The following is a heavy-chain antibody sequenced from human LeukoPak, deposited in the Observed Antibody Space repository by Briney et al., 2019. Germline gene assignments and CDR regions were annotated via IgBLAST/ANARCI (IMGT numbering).Heavy chain of an antibody. CDR2: IKQDGSEK. CDR1: GFTFSAYW. CDR3: ARNQYLPSDIFDF. V-gene: IGHV3-7*01. Sequence: GGSLRLSCAASGFTFSAYWMTWVRQAPGKGLEWVANIKQDGSEKYYVDSVKGRFTISRDNAKNSLCLQMNSLGAEDTAVYYCARNQYLPSDIFDFWGQGTMVTVSS. J-gene: IGHJ3*01. D-gene: IGHD2-15*01.